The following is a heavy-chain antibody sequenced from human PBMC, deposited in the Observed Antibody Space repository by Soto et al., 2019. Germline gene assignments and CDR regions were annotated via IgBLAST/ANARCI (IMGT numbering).Heavy chain of an antibody. Sequence: QVQLVESGGGVVQPGTSLRLSCVVSGFTFSSFAMHWVRQAPGKGLEWVAVISYHGSDKFYADSVKGRFTVSRDNSKNTLYPQMNSLRAEDTAIYYCARDQNPDSRSSGWFDPWGQGTLVTVSS. D-gene: IGHD6-6*01. CDR2: ISYHGSDK. CDR1: GFTFSSFA. CDR3: ARDQNPDSRSSGWFDP. J-gene: IGHJ5*02. V-gene: IGHV3-30-3*01.